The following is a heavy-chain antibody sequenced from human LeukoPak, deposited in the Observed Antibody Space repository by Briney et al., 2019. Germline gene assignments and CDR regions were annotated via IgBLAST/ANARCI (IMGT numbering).Heavy chain of an antibody. V-gene: IGHV3-11*06. J-gene: IGHJ4*02. CDR3: ARDRGSGYDPGYFDY. Sequence: GGSLRLSCAASGFTFSDYYMSWIRQAPGKGLEWVSYISSSSSYTNYADSVKGRFTISRDNSKNTLYLQMNSLRVEDTAVYYCARDRGSGYDPGYFDYWGQGTLVTVSS. CDR2: ISSSSSYT. CDR1: GFTFSDYY. D-gene: IGHD5-12*01.